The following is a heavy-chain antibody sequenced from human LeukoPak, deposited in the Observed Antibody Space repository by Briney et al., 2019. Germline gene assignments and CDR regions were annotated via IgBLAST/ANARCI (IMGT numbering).Heavy chain of an antibody. CDR3: ARPHSTSIVGAHEGQHAFDI. V-gene: IGHV3-7*01. CDR2: IKQDGSEK. CDR1: GFTFSSHW. J-gene: IGHJ3*02. D-gene: IGHD1-26*01. Sequence: GGSLRLSCAASGFTFSSHWMSWVRQAPGKGLEWVANIKQDGSEKYYVDSVKGRFTISRDNSKNTLYLQMNSLRAEDTAVYYCARPHSTSIVGAHEGQHAFDIWGQGTMVTVSS.